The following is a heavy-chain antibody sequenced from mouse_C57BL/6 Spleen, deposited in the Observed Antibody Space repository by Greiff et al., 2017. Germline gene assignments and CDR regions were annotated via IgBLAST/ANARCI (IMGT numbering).Heavy chain of an antibody. CDR1: GFTFRDAW. CDR3: TRGGYYVYAMDY. V-gene: IGHV6-6*01. Sequence: VKLVESGGGLVQPGGSMKLSCAASGFTFRDAWMAWVRQSPEKGLEWVAEIRNKANNHATYYAESVQGRFTISRDDSKSSVYLQMNSLRAEDTGIYYCTRGGYYVYAMDYWGQGTSVTVAS. D-gene: IGHD2-3*01. J-gene: IGHJ4*01. CDR2: IRNKANNHAT.